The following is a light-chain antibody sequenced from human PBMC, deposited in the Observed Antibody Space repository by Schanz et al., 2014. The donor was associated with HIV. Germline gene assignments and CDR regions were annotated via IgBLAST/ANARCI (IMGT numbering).Light chain of an antibody. CDR1: SGDVSVHNY. Sequence: QSALTQPPAASGSPGQSVTISCTEASGDVSVHNYVSWYQQHPGKAPKLIIFDVSERPSGVSSRFSGSKSGNTASLTISGLQAEDEADYFCSSHTTSSTLVFGGGTKLTVL. CDR3: SSHTTSSTLV. CDR2: DVS. J-gene: IGLJ2*01. V-gene: IGLV2-14*01.